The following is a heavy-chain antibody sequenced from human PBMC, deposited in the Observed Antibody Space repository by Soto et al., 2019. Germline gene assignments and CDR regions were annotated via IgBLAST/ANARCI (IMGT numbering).Heavy chain of an antibody. J-gene: IGHJ4*02. CDR3: ARGTTYYSDRVSFDY. CDR2: KNPDSGGT. CDR1: GYTFSGYL. D-gene: IGHD3-10*01. V-gene: IGHV1-2*02. Sequence: GSSVKVSCKASGYTFSGYLMHWVRQAPGQRLDWIGWKNPDSGGTNFAQNFQGRVTMHRDPCITTAYVEPGGLRSDEAAVYYCARGTTYYSDRVSFDYWGQGTLVTVAS.